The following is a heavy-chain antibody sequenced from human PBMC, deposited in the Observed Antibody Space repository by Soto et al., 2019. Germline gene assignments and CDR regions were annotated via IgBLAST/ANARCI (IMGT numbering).Heavy chain of an antibody. CDR3: ARDTRGSSSVLEWLSQPLYYFDY. CDR2: ISAYNGNT. J-gene: IGHJ4*02. D-gene: IGHD3-3*01. Sequence: GASVKVSCKASGYTFTSYGISWVRQAPGQGLEWMGWISAYNGNTNYAQKLQGRVTMTTDTSTSTAYMELRSLRSDDTAVYYCARDTRGSSSVLEWLSQPLYYFDYWGQGTLVTVSS. V-gene: IGHV1-18*01. CDR1: GYTFTSYG.